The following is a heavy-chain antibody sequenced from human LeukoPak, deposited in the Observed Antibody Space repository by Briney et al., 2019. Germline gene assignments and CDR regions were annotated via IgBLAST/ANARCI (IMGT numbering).Heavy chain of an antibody. CDR1: GFTFSSYT. Sequence: PGRSLRLSCAASGFTFSSYTMHWVRQAPGKGLEWVAFISYHGSNIYYADSVKGRFTISRDNSRNTLYLQMNSLRAEDTAVYYCAKDKYSPFDYWGQGTLVTVSS. D-gene: IGHD5-18*01. CDR2: ISYHGSNI. V-gene: IGHV3-30*04. J-gene: IGHJ4*02. CDR3: AKDKYSPFDY.